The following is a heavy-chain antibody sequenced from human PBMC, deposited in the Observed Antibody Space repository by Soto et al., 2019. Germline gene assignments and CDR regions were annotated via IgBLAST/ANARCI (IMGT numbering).Heavy chain of an antibody. V-gene: IGHV1-69*13. CDR2: IIPIFGTA. J-gene: IGHJ3*02. Sequence: ASVKVSCKASGGTFSSYAISWVRQAPGQGLEWMGGIIPIFGTANYAQKFQGRVTITADESTSTASMELSSLRSEDTALYYCAGVSRGGDIVVVPAAKNAFDIWGQGTMVTVSS. D-gene: IGHD2-2*01. CDR1: GGTFSSYA. CDR3: AGVSRGGDIVVVPAAKNAFDI.